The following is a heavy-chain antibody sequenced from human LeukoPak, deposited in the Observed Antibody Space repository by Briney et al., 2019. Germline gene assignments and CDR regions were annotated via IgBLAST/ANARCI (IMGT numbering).Heavy chain of an antibody. D-gene: IGHD6-19*01. CDR3: ATFRLYNSAPDY. J-gene: IGHJ4*02. Sequence: GGSLRLSCAASGFTFSRYSMNWVRQAPGKGLEWVAYISSSSSTIYYADSVKGRFTISRDNAKNSLYLQVNSLRAEDTAVYYCATFRLYNSAPDYWGQGTLVTVSS. V-gene: IGHV3-48*01. CDR2: ISSSSSTI. CDR1: GFTFSRYS.